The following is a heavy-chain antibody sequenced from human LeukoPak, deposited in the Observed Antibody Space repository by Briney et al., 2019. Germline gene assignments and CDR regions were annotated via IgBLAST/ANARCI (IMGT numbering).Heavy chain of an antibody. CDR2: ISAYNGNT. D-gene: IGHD3-10*01. J-gene: IGHJ3*02. Sequence: ASVNASCKASGYTFTSYGISWVRQAPGQGLEWMGWISAYNGNTNYAQKLQGRVTMTTDTSTSTAYMELRSLRSDDTAVYYCARISMGGQAFDIWGQGTMVTVSS. CDR1: GYTFTSYG. CDR3: ARISMGGQAFDI. V-gene: IGHV1-18*01.